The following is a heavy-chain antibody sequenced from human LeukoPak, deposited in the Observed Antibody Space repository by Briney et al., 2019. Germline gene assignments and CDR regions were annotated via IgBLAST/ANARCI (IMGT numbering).Heavy chain of an antibody. CDR3: AKGKWGLTINNFDV. CDR1: GLTFSNYG. CDR2: IRYDGSNK. D-gene: IGHD3-9*01. V-gene: IGHV3-30*02. J-gene: IGHJ3*01. Sequence: PGGSLRLSCAASGLTFSNYGMHWVRQAPGKGLEWVAFIRYDGSNKYYADSVKGRFTISRDNSKNRLYLQMNSLRAEDTAVYYCAKGKWGLTINNFDVWGQGTMVTVSS.